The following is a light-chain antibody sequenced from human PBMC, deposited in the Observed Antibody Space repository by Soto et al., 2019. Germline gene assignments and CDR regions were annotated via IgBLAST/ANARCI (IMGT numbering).Light chain of an antibody. CDR3: QQHNNWPPT. J-gene: IGKJ1*01. CDR2: GAS. Sequence: EIVMTQSPATLSVSPGERVTLSCRASQSISINLAWYQRKPSQSPRLLFSGASTRATGVPVRFSGSGSGTEFTLSISSLQSEDFAVYYCQQHNNWPPTFGQGTKVEIK. V-gene: IGKV3-15*01. CDR1: QSISIN.